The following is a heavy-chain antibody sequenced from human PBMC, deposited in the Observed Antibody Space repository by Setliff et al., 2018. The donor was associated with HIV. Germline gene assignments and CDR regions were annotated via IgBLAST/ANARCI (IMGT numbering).Heavy chain of an antibody. J-gene: IGHJ4*02. Sequence: GASVKVSCKVSGYTFTDYYMHWVQQAPGKGLEWMGLVDPEDGETIYAEKFQGRVTVTADESTSTAYMELSSLRSEDTAVYYCARADSSNWYHVDYWGQGTLVTVSS. CDR3: ARADSSNWYHVDY. V-gene: IGHV1-69-2*01. CDR1: GYTFTDYY. D-gene: IGHD6-13*01. CDR2: VDPEDGET.